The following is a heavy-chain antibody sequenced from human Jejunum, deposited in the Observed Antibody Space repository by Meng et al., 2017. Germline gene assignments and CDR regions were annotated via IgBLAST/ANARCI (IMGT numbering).Heavy chain of an antibody. V-gene: IGHV3-48*03. CDR3: ARESPAIQYAFDI. Sequence: GESLKISCAASGFTFSSSEMHWVRQAPGKGLEWVSYISTSGTTRHYADSVKGRFTISRDNAKNSLYLQMNSLRAEDTALYYCARESPAIQYAFDIWGQGTMVTVSS. J-gene: IGHJ3*02. D-gene: IGHD3-3*01. CDR2: ISTSGTTR. CDR1: GFTFSSSE.